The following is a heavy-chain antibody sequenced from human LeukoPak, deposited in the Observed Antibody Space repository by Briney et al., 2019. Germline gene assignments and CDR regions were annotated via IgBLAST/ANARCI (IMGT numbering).Heavy chain of an antibody. D-gene: IGHD3-10*01. J-gene: IGHJ4*02. CDR2: IYYSGTA. Sequence: SETLSLPCTVSSGSISSDYWSWIRQPPGKGLEWIGYIYYSGTANYNPSLKSRVTMSTDTSKNQFSLKVNSVTAADTAVYYCARLDMVRGVVTFDYWGQGTLVTVSS. CDR3: ARLDMVRGVVTFDY. CDR1: SGSISSDY. V-gene: IGHV4-59*08.